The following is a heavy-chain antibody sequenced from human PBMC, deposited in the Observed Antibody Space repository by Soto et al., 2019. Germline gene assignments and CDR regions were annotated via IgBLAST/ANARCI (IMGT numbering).Heavy chain of an antibody. V-gene: IGHV3-30-3*01. Sequence: VGSLRLSCAASGFTFSSYAMHWVRQAPGKGLEWVAVISYDGSNKYYADSVKGRFTISRDNSKNTLYLQMNSLRAEDTAVYYCARVEVAGPPPYGMDVWGQGTTVTVSS. CDR2: ISYDGSNK. D-gene: IGHD6-19*01. J-gene: IGHJ6*02. CDR1: GFTFSSYA. CDR3: ARVEVAGPPPYGMDV.